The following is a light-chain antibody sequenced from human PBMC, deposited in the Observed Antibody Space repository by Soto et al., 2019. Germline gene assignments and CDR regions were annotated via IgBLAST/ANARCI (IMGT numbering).Light chain of an antibody. CDR1: QTISTY. V-gene: IGKV1-39*01. Sequence: DIQMTQSPSSLSASVGDRVTITCRASQTISTYLNWYRQKPGKAPEVLIYDSSRLQSGVPSRFSGSGSGTDFTLTISGLQPEDLATYFCQQSYSAPWTFGQGIKVEI. CDR3: QQSYSAPWT. CDR2: DSS. J-gene: IGKJ1*01.